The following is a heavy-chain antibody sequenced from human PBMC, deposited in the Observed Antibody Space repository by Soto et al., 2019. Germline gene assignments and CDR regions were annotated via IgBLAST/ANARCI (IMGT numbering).Heavy chain of an antibody. D-gene: IGHD3-10*01. CDR2: MNPNSGNT. V-gene: IGHV1-8*02. J-gene: IGHJ5*01. Sequence: ASVKVSCKASGYTFNNYDIHWVRQAPGHGLEWMGWMNPNSGNTGYAPNFRGRVTMTQNTAIGTAYMELSSLRSDDTATYYCTRAYGAETFDFWGQGTRVTVSS. CDR3: TRAYGAETFDF. CDR1: GYTFNNYD.